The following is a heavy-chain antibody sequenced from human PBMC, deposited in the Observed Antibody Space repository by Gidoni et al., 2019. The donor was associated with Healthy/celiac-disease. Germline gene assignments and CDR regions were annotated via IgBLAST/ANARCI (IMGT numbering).Heavy chain of an antibody. J-gene: IGHJ5*02. CDR3: VKDRGAVADPFNWFDP. CDR2: ISSNGGST. D-gene: IGHD6-19*01. CDR1: GFTFSSYA. V-gene: IGHV3-64D*08. Sequence: EVQLVESGGGLVQPGGSLRLSCSASGFTFSSYAMHWVRQAPGKGLEYVSAISSNGGSTYYADSVKGRFTISRDNSKNTLYLQMSSLRAEDTAVYYCVKDRGAVADPFNWFDPWGQGTLVTVSS.